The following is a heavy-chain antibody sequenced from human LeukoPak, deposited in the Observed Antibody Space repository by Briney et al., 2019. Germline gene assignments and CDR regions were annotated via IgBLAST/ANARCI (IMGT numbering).Heavy chain of an antibody. CDR2: IYPGDSDT. D-gene: IGHD1/OR15-1a*01. V-gene: IGHV5-51*01. CDR3: ARIRPLYFEQTYYYYMDV. CDR1: GYSFSTYW. J-gene: IGHJ6*03. Sequence: GESLKISCKGSGYSFSTYWIAWVRQMPGKGLEWMGIIYPGDSDTRYSPSFQGQVSISVDKSINTAYLQWASLKASDTAMYYCARIRPLYFEQTYYYYMDVWGRGTTVTVSS.